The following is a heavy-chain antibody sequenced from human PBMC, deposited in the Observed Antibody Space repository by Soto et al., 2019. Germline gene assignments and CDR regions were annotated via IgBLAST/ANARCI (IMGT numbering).Heavy chain of an antibody. D-gene: IGHD6-13*01. Sequence: GSLRLSCAASGFTFSSYAMSWVRQAPGKGLEWVSAISGSGGSTYYADSVKGRFTISRDNSKNTLYLQMNSLRAEDTAVYYCAKDRGSSWYFESDWFDPWGQGTLVTVSS. CDR1: GFTFSSYA. CDR3: AKDRGSSWYFESDWFDP. CDR2: ISGSGGST. V-gene: IGHV3-23*01. J-gene: IGHJ5*02.